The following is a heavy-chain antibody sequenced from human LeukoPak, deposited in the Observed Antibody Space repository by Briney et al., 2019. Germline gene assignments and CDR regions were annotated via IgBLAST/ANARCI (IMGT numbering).Heavy chain of an antibody. J-gene: IGHJ4*02. CDR3: AKGSYGPYYFDY. D-gene: IGHD5-18*01. V-gene: IGHV3-43*02. Sequence: GGSLRLSCAASGFTFDDYSMHWVRQAPGKGLDWVSLISGDGCSTYYADSVKGRFTISRDNSKNSLYLQMNSLRTEDTALYYCAKGSYGPYYFDYWGQGTVVTVT. CDR1: GFTFDDYS. CDR2: ISGDGCST.